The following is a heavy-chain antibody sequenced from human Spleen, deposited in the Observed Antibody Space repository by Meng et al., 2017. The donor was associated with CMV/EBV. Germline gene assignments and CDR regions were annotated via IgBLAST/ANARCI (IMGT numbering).Heavy chain of an antibody. CDR2: IYSGGST. V-gene: IGHV3-53*01. D-gene: IGHD2-2*02. CDR1: SNY. CDR3: ARGSPIVVVPAAIRGPSEFDY. Sequence: SNYMSWVRQAPGKGLEWVSVIYSGGSTYYADSVKGRFTISRDNSKNTLYLQMNSLRAEDTAVYYCARGSPIVVVPAAIRGPSEFDYWGQGTLVTVSS. J-gene: IGHJ4*02.